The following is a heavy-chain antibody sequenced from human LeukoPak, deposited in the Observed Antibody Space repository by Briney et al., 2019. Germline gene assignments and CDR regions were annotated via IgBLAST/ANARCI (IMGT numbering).Heavy chain of an antibody. CDR1: GFTFSDYY. CDR2: IISSGSTT. D-gene: IGHD3-16*02. V-gene: IGHV3-11*04. Sequence: GGSLRLSCAASGFTFSDYYMSSIRQAPGPGLEGVSYIISSGSTTYYADSVKGRFTISSDNAKNSLYLQMNRLRAEDTAVYYCARSRELSLSFDCWGQGTLVTVSS. J-gene: IGHJ4*02. CDR3: ARSRELSLSFDC.